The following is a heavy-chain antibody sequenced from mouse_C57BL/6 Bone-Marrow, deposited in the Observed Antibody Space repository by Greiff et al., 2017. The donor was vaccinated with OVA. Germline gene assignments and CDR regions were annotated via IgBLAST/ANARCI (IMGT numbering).Heavy chain of an antibody. V-gene: IGHV1-55*01. J-gene: IGHJ2*01. CDR2: IYPGSGST. D-gene: IGHD1-1*01. CDR3: ARLGTTVVDFDD. Sequence: QVQLQQSGAELVKPGASVKMSCKASGYTFTSYWITWVKQRPGQGLEWIGDIYPGSGSTNYNEKFKSKATLTVDTSSSTAYMQLSSLTSEDSAVYYCARLGTTVVDFDDWGQGTTLTVSS. CDR1: GYTFTSYW.